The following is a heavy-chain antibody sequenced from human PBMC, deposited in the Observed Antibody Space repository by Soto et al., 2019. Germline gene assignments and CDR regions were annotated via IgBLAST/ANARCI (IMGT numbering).Heavy chain of an antibody. D-gene: IGHD6-13*01. CDR1: GGTFSSYR. Sequence: ASVKVSCKASGGTFSSYRFNWVRQACGQGLEWLGGIVPIYRTADYAQKFQGRVTITADESTRTVYLELSSLKSQDTALYYCARDSGAKLSSSWGQGTLVTVSS. CDR3: ARDSGAKLSSS. V-gene: IGHV1-69*13. CDR2: IVPIYRTA. J-gene: IGHJ4*02.